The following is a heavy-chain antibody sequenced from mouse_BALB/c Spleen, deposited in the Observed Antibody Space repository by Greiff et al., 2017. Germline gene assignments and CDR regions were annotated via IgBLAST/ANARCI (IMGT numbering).Heavy chain of an antibody. CDR3: AWGSSYSDY. V-gene: IGHV1S126*01. Sequence: VHLVESGPQLVRPGASVKISCKASGYSFTSYWMHWVKQRPGQGLEWIGMIDPSDSETRLNQKFKDKATLTVDKSSSTAYMQLSSPTSEDSAVYYCAWGSSYSDYWGQGTTLTVSS. D-gene: IGHD1-1*01. J-gene: IGHJ2*01. CDR2: IDPSDSET. CDR1: GYSFTSYW.